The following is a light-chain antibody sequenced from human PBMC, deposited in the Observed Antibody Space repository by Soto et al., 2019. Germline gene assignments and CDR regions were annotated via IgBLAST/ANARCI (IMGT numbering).Light chain of an antibody. J-gene: IGKJ1*01. CDR3: QQYNNWPRGT. CDR2: GAS. V-gene: IGKV3-15*01. Sequence: EIVLTQSPCTLSLSPGDRATLSCRSSQSVSSSYLAWYQHKPGQAPRLLXYGASTRATGIPARFSGSGSGTEFTLTISSLQSEDFAVYYCQQYNNWPRGTFGQGTKVDIK. CDR1: QSVSSSY.